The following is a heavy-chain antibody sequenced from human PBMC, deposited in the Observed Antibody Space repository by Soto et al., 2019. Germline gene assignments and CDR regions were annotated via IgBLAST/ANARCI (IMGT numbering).Heavy chain of an antibody. V-gene: IGHV1-2*04. CDR3: ARDYYCSGGSCPYYYMDV. CDR2: INPNSGGT. J-gene: IGHJ6*03. D-gene: IGHD2-15*01. CDR1: GYTFTGYY. Sequence: QVQLVQSGAEVKKPGASVKVSCKASGYTFTGYYMHWVRQAPGQGLEWMGWINPNSGGTNYAQKFQGWVTMTRHTSISTAYMELSRLRSDDTAVYYCARDYYCSGGSCPYYYMDVWGKGTTVTVSS.